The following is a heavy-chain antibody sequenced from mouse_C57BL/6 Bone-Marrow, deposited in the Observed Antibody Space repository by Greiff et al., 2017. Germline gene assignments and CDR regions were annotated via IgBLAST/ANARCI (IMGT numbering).Heavy chain of an antibody. D-gene: IGHD2-4*01. Sequence: QVQLQQPGAELVKPGASVKLSCEASGYTFTNYWMHWVKQRPGQGLEWIGMMHPNGGSPDYNEKFKSEATLSVDKSSRTAYMELSSLTSEDSAVYYCARSYDDDDYTMDYWGQGTSVTVSS. CDR3: ARSYDDDDYTMDY. V-gene: IGHV1-64*01. CDR1: GYTFTNYW. CDR2: MHPNGGSP. J-gene: IGHJ4*01.